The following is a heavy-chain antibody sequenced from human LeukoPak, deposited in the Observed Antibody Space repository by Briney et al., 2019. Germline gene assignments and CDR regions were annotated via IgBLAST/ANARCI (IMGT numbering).Heavy chain of an antibody. CDR3: ARGRWIAVAGPTEYYFDY. J-gene: IGHJ4*02. D-gene: IGHD6-19*01. CDR2: INHSGSI. V-gene: IGHV4-34*01. CDR1: GGSFSGYY. Sequence: PSETLSLTCAVYGGSFSGYYWSWIRQPPGKGLEWIGEINHSGSINYNPSLKSRVTISVDTSKNQFSLKLSSVTAADTAVYYCARGRWIAVAGPTEYYFDYWGQGTLVTVSS.